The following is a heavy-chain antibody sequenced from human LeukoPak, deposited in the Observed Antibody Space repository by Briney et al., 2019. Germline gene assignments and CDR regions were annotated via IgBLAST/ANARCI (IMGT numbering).Heavy chain of an antibody. Sequence: PGRSLRLSCAACGFTFSSYGMHWVRQAPGKGPEWVAVIWYDGSNKYYADSVKGRFTISRDDSKNTLYLQMNSLRAEDTAVYYCARDRTYYYDSSGYYYPTYWGQGTLVTVSS. CDR2: IWYDGSNK. CDR1: GFTFSSYG. J-gene: IGHJ4*02. CDR3: ARDRTYYYDSSGYYYPTY. V-gene: IGHV3-33*01. D-gene: IGHD3-22*01.